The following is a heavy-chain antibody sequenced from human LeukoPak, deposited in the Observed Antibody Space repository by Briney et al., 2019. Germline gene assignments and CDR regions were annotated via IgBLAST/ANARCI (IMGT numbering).Heavy chain of an antibody. CDR1: GGTFSSYA. J-gene: IGHJ4*02. CDR3: ARELRYCSSTSCYLGAINY. Sequence: ASVKVSCKASGGTFSSYAISWVRQAPGQGLEWMGIINPSGGSTSYAQKFQGRVTMTRDMSTSTVYMELSSLRSEDTAVYYCARELRYCSSTSCYLGAINYWGQGTLVTVSS. V-gene: IGHV1-46*01. D-gene: IGHD2-2*01. CDR2: INPSGGST.